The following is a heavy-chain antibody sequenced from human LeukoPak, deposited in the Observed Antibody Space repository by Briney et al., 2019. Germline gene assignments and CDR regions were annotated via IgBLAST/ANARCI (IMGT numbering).Heavy chain of an antibody. CDR2: ISYDGSNK. V-gene: IGHV3-30*18. Sequence: GGSLRLSCAASGFTFSSYGMHWVRQAPGKGLEWVAVISYDGSNKYYADSVKGRFTISRDNSKNTLYLQMNSLRAEDTALYYWAKVRGAVAGTSGFDYWGQGTLVTVSS. CDR1: GFTFSSYG. CDR3: AKVRGAVAGTSGFDY. D-gene: IGHD6-19*01. J-gene: IGHJ4*02.